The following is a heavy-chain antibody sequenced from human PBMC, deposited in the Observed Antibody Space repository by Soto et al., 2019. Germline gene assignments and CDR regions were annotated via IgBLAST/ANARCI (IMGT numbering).Heavy chain of an antibody. CDR3: ATADIVATIKGPRGDYYGMDV. CDR1: GFTFSSYG. CDR2: IWYDGSNK. Sequence: GGFLRLSCAASGFTFSSYGMHWVRQAPGKGLEWVAVIWYDGSNKYYADSVKGRFTISRDNSKNTLYLQMNSLRAEDTAVYYCATADIVATIKGPRGDYYGMDVWGQGTTVTVSS. D-gene: IGHD5-12*01. J-gene: IGHJ6*02. V-gene: IGHV3-33*01.